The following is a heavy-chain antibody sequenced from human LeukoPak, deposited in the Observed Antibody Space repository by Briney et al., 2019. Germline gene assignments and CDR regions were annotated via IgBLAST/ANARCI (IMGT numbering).Heavy chain of an antibody. CDR2: IYYSGST. V-gene: IGHV4-30-4*08. D-gene: IGHD3-22*01. Sequence: PSETLSLTCTVSGGSISSGDYYWSWIRQPPGKGLEWIGYIYYSGSTHYNPSPKSRVTISVDTSKNQFSLKLSSVTAADTAVYYCARDDSSGYHDAFDIWGQGTMVTVSS. CDR3: ARDDSSGYHDAFDI. J-gene: IGHJ3*02. CDR1: GGSISSGDYY.